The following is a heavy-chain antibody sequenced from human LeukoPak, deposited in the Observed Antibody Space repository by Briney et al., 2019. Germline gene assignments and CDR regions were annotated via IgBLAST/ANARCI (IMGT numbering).Heavy chain of an antibody. CDR2: INGDASLT. D-gene: IGHD3-3*01. J-gene: IGHJ6*02. Sequence: TGGSLRLSCAASGFSIRNYWMHWVRQAPGKGLVWVSQINGDASLTHYADSVKGRFTISKDTSKNTLYLQLNSLRAEDTAIYYCAAAYFGVDQFYYGMDVWGQRTTVTVSS. V-gene: IGHV3-74*01. CDR3: AAAYFGVDQFYYGMDV. CDR1: GFSIRNYW.